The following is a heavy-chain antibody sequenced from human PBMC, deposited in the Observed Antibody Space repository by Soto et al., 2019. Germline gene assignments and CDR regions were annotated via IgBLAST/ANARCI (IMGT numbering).Heavy chain of an antibody. CDR1: GFTFSSYG. CDR3: ARDPQDIVVVVAATGDAFDI. Sequence: QVQLVESGGGVVQPGRSLRLSCAASGFTFSSYGMHWVRQAPGKGLEWLAVIWYDGSNKYYADSVKGRFTISRDNSKNTLYLQMNSLRAEDTAVYYCARDPQDIVVVVAATGDAFDIWGQGTMVTVSS. V-gene: IGHV3-33*01. D-gene: IGHD2-15*01. CDR2: IWYDGSNK. J-gene: IGHJ3*02.